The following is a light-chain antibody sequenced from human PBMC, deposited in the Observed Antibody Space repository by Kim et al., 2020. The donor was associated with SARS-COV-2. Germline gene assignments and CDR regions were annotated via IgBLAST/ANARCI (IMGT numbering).Light chain of an antibody. CDR1: QTGRPR. CDR2: YDT. J-gene: IGLJ2*01. CDR3: QVWDLSAMF. V-gene: IGLV3-21*04. Sequence: PRRRATSRLWGNQTGRPRLHWYPPEPDHAPGLVMYYDTDRPAGIPERFSGSNSGDTATLTISRVEAEDEAEYFCQVWDLSAMFFGGGTQLTVL.